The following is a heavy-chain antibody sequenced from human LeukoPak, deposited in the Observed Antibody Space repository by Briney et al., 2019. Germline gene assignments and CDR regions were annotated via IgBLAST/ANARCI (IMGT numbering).Heavy chain of an antibody. CDR2: IYYSGNT. D-gene: IGHD6-25*01. CDR1: GGSISSGDYY. J-gene: IGHJ3*02. Sequence: PSQALSLTCTVSGGSISSGDYYWSWIRQPPGKGLEWIGYIYYSGNTYYNPSLKSRVTISIDTSKNQFSLKLNSVTAADTAVYYCARGGSGWRLDAFDIWGQGTMVTVSS. CDR3: ARGGSGWRLDAFDI. V-gene: IGHV4-30-4*01.